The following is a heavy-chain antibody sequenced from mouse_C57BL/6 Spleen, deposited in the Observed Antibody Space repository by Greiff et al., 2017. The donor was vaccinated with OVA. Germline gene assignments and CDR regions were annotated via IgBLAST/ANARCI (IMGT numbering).Heavy chain of an antibody. CDR1: GFTFSSYG. CDR3: ARHTWDWFAY. V-gene: IGHV5-6*01. CDR2: ISSGGSYT. Sequence: EVKVVESGGDLVKPGGSLKLSCAASGFTFSSYGMSWVRQTPDKRLEWVATISSGGSYTYYPDSVQGRFTISRDNAKNTLYLQMSSLKSEDTAMYYCARHTWDWFAYWGQGTLVTVSA. D-gene: IGHD4-1*01. J-gene: IGHJ3*01.